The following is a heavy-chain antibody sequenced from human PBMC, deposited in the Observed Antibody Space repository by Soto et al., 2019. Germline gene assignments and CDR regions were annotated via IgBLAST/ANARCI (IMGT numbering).Heavy chain of an antibody. CDR1: GGTFSNYT. V-gene: IGHV1-69*08. D-gene: IGHD2-2*01. Sequence: QVQLVQSGAEVKKPGSSVKVSCKASGGTFSNYTISWVRQAPGQGLEWMGRIIPILGIANYAQKFQGRVTITADKSTSTAYMELSSLRSEDTAVYYCARDRGYCSSTSCYQYYYYMDVWGKGTTVTVSS. CDR2: IIPILGIA. CDR3: ARDRGYCSSTSCYQYYYYMDV. J-gene: IGHJ6*03.